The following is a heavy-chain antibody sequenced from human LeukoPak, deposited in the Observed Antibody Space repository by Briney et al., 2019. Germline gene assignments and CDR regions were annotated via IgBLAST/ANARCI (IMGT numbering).Heavy chain of an antibody. CDR3: ARGRLYGYSS. D-gene: IGHD6-13*01. J-gene: IGHJ4*02. V-gene: IGHV1-8*02. CDR2: MNPNSGNT. Sequence: ASVKVSCKASGYTFTGYCMHCVRQAPGQGLEWMGWMNPNSGNTGYAQKFQGRVTMTRNTSISTAYMELSSLRSEDTAVYYCARGRLYGYSSWGQGTLVTVSS. CDR1: GYTFTGYC.